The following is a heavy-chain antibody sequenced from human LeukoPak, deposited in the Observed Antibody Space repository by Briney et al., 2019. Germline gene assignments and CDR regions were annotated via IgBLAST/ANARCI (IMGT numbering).Heavy chain of an antibody. V-gene: IGHV4-34*01. D-gene: IGHD3-16*01. CDR1: GGSFSGYY. J-gene: IGHJ6*03. Sequence: SETLSLTCAVYGGSFSGYYWSWIRQPPGKGLEWIGEINHSGSTNYNPSLKSRVTISVDTSKNQFSLKLSSVTAADAAVYYCARGRSDDYVWGSPIRGRRYYYYYMDVLGKGTTVTISS. CDR2: INHSGST. CDR3: ARGRSDDYVWGSPIRGRRYYYYYMDV.